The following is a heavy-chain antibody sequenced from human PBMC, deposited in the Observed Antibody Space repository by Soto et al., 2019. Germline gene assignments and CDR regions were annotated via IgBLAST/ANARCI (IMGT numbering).Heavy chain of an antibody. CDR2: ISHSGST. V-gene: IGHV4-4*02. CDR3: AARHFWSRPWTDRRLDY. J-gene: IGHJ4*02. D-gene: IGHD3-3*02. CDR1: GDSINSSRW. Sequence: PSETLSLTCAVSGDSINSSRWWNWFRQPPEKGLEWIGPISHSGSTTYNPSLTSRVTISVDKSKNHFSLKLTSVTAADTAVYYCAARHFWSRPWTDRRLDYWGQGTLVTVSS.